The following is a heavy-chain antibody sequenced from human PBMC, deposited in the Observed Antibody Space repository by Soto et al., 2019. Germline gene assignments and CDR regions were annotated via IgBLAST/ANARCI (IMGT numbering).Heavy chain of an antibody. V-gene: IGHV4-30-4*08. J-gene: IGHJ4*02. Sequence: PSETLSLTCAVSGGSISRGNYYWSWIRQPPGKGLEWIGYIDYSGNTFYNPSLKSRLSISVDTPKNRFSLNLSSVTAADTAVYYCARYCSSTSCLNFDYWGQGILVTVSS. CDR3: ARYCSSTSCLNFDY. CDR1: GGSISRGNYY. CDR2: IDYSGNT. D-gene: IGHD2-2*01.